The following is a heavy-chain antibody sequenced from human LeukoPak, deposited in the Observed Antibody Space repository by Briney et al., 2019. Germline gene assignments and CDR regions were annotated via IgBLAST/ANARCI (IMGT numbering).Heavy chain of an antibody. CDR1: GFTFGSYA. J-gene: IGHJ4*02. CDR2: IYSGGSI. CDR3: ARGGGSYYVTDH. D-gene: IGHD1-26*01. V-gene: IGHV3-53*01. Sequence: PGGSLRLSCAASGFTFGSYAMNWVRQAPGKGLEWVSVIYSGGSIYYADSVKGRFTISRDNSKNTLYLQMNSLTAEDTAVYYCARGGGSYYVTDHWGQGILVTVSS.